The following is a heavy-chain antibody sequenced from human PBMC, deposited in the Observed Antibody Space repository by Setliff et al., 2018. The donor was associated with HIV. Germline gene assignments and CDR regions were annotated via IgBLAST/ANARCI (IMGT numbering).Heavy chain of an antibody. CDR3: ARRSDWFDP. Sequence: SETLSLTCAVYGRSFSGYYWNWIRQSPGKGLEWIGCIYTSGNTNYDPSLKSRVTISVDTSKNQFSLKLASVTAADTAVYFCARRSDWFDPWVPETLLVTVSS. V-gene: IGHV4-4*09. CDR2: IYTSGNT. CDR1: GRSFSGYY. J-gene: IGHJ5*02.